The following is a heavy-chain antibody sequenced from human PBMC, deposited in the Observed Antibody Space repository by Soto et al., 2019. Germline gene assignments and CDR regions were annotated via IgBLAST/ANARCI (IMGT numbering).Heavy chain of an antibody. V-gene: IGHV1-69*13. D-gene: IGHD2-15*01. Sequence: SVKVSCKASGGTFSSYAISWVRQAPGQGLEWMGGIIPIFGTANYAQKFQGRVTITADESTSTAYMELSSLRSEDTAVYYRASSPGEYCSGGSCFLIDYWGQGTLVTVSS. J-gene: IGHJ4*02. CDR2: IIPIFGTA. CDR3: ASSPGEYCSGGSCFLIDY. CDR1: GGTFSSYA.